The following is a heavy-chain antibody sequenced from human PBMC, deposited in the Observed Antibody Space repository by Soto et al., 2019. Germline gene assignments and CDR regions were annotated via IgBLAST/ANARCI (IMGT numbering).Heavy chain of an antibody. CDR3: AKRAYGDPFDP. J-gene: IGHJ5*02. CDR2: IYDTGNT. V-gene: IGHV4-39*02. Sequence: HLQLQESGPGLVKPSETLSLTCAVSGGSISSSGFWWSWIRQPPGKGLEWIATIYDTGNTYYNPSLKRRVTISADTSKNRSSLKLNSVTAADTAVYYCAKRAYGDPFDPWGPGALVTVSS. D-gene: IGHD4-17*01. CDR1: GGSISSSGFW.